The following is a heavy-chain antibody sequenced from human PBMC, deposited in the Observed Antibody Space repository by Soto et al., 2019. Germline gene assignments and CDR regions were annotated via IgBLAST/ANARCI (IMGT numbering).Heavy chain of an antibody. V-gene: IGHV4-59*01. J-gene: IGHJ6*02. D-gene: IGHD3-10*01. CDR3: ASPDYYGSGSGGYYYYGMDV. CDR2: IYYSGST. CDR1: GGSISSYY. Sequence: SETLSLTCTVSGGSISSYYWSWIRQPPGKGLEWIGYIYYSGSTNYNPSLKSRVTISVDTSKNQFSLKLSSVTAADTAVYYCASPDYYGSGSGGYYYYGMDVWGQGTTVTVS.